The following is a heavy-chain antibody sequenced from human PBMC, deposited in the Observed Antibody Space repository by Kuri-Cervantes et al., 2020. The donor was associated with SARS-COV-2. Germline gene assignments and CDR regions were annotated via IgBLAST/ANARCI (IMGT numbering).Heavy chain of an antibody. CDR2: IYYSGST. D-gene: IGHD3-10*01. V-gene: IGHV4-61*08. CDR1: GGSISSGDYY. J-gene: IGHJ3*02. CDR3: ASTKLVTVFSGAFDI. Sequence: SETLSLTCTVSGGSISSGDYYWSWIRQPPGKGLEWIGYIYYSGSTNYNPSLKSRVTISVDTTKNQFSLKLSSVTAADTAVYYCASTKLVTVFSGAFDIWGQGTMVTVSS.